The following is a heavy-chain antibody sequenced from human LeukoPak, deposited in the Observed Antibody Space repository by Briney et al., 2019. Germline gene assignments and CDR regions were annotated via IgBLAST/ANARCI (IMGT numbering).Heavy chain of an antibody. V-gene: IGHV1-69*13. CDR1: GGTFSSYA. J-gene: IGHJ4*02. CDR3: ARDRGYCSSTSCYNFDY. CDR2: IIPIFGTA. D-gene: IGHD2-2*02. Sequence: SVKVSCKASGGTFSSYAISWVRQTPGQGLEWMGGIIPIFGTANYAQKFQGRVTITADESTSTAYMELSSLRSEDTAVYYCARDRGYCSSTSCYNFDYWGQGTLVTVSS.